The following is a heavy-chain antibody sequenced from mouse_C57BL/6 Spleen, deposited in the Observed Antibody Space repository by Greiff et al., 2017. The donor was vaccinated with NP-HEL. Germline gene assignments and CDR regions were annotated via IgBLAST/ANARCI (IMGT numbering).Heavy chain of an antibody. CDR1: GFTFSDYG. V-gene: IGHV5-17*01. J-gene: IGHJ1*03. CDR2: ISSGSSTI. Sequence: EVMLVESGGGLVKPGGSLKLSCAASGFTFSDYGMHWVRQAPEKGLEWVAYISSGSSTIYYADTVKGRFTISRDNAKNTLFLQMTSLRSEDTAMYYCARTPYGSSYDWYFDVWGTGTTVTVSS. CDR3: ARTPYGSSYDWYFDV. D-gene: IGHD1-1*01.